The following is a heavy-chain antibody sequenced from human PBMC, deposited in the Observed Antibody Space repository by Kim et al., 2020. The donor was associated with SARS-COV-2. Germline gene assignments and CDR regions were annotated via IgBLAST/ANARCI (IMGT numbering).Heavy chain of an antibody. J-gene: IGHJ4*02. CDR3: VKDLVEMVVTAIRPFDY. Sequence: VKGRFTISRDNSENTLYLQMSSLRAEDTAVYYCVKDLVEMVVTAIRPFDYWGQGTLVTVSS. D-gene: IGHD2-21*02. V-gene: IGHV3-64D*06.